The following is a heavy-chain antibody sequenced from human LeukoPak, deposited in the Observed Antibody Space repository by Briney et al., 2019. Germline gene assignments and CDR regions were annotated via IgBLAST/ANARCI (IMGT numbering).Heavy chain of an antibody. V-gene: IGHV4-39*07. CDR3: ARAPIVVVTAKGLYFDY. CDR1: GGSISSSSYY. CDR2: IYYSGST. Sequence: PSETLSLTCTVSGGSISSSSYYWGWIRQPPGKGLEWIGSIYYSGSTYYNPSLKSRVTISVDTSKNQFSLKLSSVTAADTAVYYCARAPIVVVTAKGLYFDYWGQGTLVTVSS. J-gene: IGHJ4*02. D-gene: IGHD2-21*02.